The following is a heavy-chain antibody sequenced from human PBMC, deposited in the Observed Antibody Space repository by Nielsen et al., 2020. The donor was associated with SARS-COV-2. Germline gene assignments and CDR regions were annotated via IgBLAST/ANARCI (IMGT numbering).Heavy chain of an antibody. CDR3: AKSNVVRGIIGYYFEY. Sequence: GESLKISCEASGFTFSSFGMYWVRQAPGKGLEWAAVISFDGSNTYYADSVKGRFTISRDNFKNTLYLQMNSLRTEDTAVYYCAKSNVVRGIIGYYFEYWGRGTAVNVSS. J-gene: IGHJ4*02. CDR2: ISFDGSNT. D-gene: IGHD3-10*01. V-gene: IGHV3-30*18. CDR1: GFTFSSFG.